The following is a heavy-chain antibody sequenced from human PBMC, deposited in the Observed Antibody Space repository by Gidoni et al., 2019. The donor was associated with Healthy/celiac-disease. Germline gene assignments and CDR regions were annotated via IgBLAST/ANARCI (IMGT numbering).Heavy chain of an antibody. V-gene: IGHV1-24*01. CDR2: FDPEDGEK. CDR3: ATGGPAAIAIDY. D-gene: IGHD2-2*01. CDR1: GYTLTELS. Sequence: QVQLVQAGAAVKQPGASVKVSCKVSGYTLTELSMHWVRQAPGKGLEWMGGFDPEDGEKIYEQKFQGRVTMTENTSTDTAYMELSSMRSEDTAVYYCATGGPAAIAIDYWGQGTLVTVSS. J-gene: IGHJ4*02.